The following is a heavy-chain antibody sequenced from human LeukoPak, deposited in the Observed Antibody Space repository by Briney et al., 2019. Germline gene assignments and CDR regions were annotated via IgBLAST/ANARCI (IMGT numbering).Heavy chain of an antibody. J-gene: IGHJ4*02. D-gene: IGHD2-15*01. V-gene: IGHV4-31*03. CDR2: IYYSGST. Sequence: PSQTLSLTCTVSGGSISSGGYYWSWIRQHPGKGLEWIGYIYYSGSTYYNPSLKSRVTISADTSKNQFSLKLSSVTAADTAVYYCARGTSVLYCSGGSCSDYFDYWGQGTLVTVSS. CDR1: GGSISSGGYY. CDR3: ARGTSVLYCSGGSCSDYFDY.